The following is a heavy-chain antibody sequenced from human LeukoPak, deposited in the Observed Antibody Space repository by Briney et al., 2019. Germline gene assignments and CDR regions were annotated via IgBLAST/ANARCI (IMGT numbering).Heavy chain of an antibody. J-gene: IGHJ4*02. CDR2: ISPAGGTT. Sequence: PGGSLRLSCTVSGFPFGSEAMSWVRQTPGRGLEWVSSISPAGGTTYYADSVKGRFTISRDNAKNSVYLQMNSLRAEDTAVYYCARDDPSMIAALHYWGQGTLVTVSS. D-gene: IGHD6-6*01. V-gene: IGHV3-23*01. CDR3: ARDDPSMIAALHY. CDR1: GFPFGSEA.